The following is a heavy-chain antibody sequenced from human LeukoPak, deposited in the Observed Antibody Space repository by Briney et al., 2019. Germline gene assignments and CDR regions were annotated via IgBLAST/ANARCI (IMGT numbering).Heavy chain of an antibody. CDR3: ARDGHFATGYCGGDRYIDY. Sequence: GGSLRLSCAASGFTFSSYGMSWVRQAPGKGLEWVSAISGSGGSTYYADSVKGRFTISRDNSKNTLYLQMNSLRAEDTAVYYCARDGHFATGYCGGDRYIDYWGQGTLVTVSS. J-gene: IGHJ4*02. CDR1: GFTFSSYG. D-gene: IGHD2-21*02. CDR2: ISGSGGST. V-gene: IGHV3-23*01.